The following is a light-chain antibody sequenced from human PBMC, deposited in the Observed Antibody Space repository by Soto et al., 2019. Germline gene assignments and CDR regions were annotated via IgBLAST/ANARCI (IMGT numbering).Light chain of an antibody. CDR2: DVT. CDR1: SSDVGANNY. V-gene: IGLV2-11*01. Sequence: QSVLTQPRSVSGSPGQSVTISCPGTSSDVGANNYVSWYQQHPGKAPKLMIFDVTKRPSGVPDRFSGSKSGNTASLTISGLQAEDEADYYCCSSAVSHTYVFGTGTKVTVL. CDR3: CSSAVSHTYV. J-gene: IGLJ1*01.